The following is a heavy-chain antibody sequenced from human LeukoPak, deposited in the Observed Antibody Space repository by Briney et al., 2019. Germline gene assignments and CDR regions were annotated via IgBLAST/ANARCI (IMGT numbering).Heavy chain of an antibody. CDR1: GFTFSSYS. Sequence: GGSLRLSCAASGFTFSSYSMNWVRQAPGKGLEWVSSISSSSSYIYYADSVKGRFTISRDNAKNSLYLQMNSLRAEDTAVYYCARGTHDRWSGYYFFDYWGQGTLVTVSS. D-gene: IGHD3-3*01. CDR3: ARGTHDRWSGYYFFDY. CDR2: ISSSSSYI. V-gene: IGHV3-21*01. J-gene: IGHJ4*02.